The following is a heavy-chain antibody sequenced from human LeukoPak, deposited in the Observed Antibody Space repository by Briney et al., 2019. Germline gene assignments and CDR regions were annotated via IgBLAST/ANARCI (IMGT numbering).Heavy chain of an antibody. J-gene: IGHJ4*02. V-gene: IGHV1-18*01. CDR1: GYTFSSYG. CDR2: ISAYNGDT. Sequence: ASVKVSCKASGYTFSSYGISWVRQARGQGLEWMGWISAYNGDTNYAQKLQGRVTMTRDTSTSTAYMELRSLRSDDTAMYYCARAFGELSSPDYWGQGTLVTVSS. CDR3: ARAFGELSSPDY. D-gene: IGHD3-10*01.